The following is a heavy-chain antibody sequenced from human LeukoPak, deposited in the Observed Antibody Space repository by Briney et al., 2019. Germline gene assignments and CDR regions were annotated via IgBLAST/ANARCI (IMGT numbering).Heavy chain of an antibody. CDR3: ARVGYYDSSGYYWYFDL. V-gene: IGHV1-69*06. Sequence: SVKVSCKASGGTFSSYAISWVRQAPGQGLEWMGGIIPIFGTANYAQKFQGRVTITADKSTSTAYMELSSLRSEDTAVYYCARVGYYDSSGYYWYFDLWGRGTLVTVSS. J-gene: IGHJ2*01. D-gene: IGHD3-22*01. CDR2: IIPIFGTA. CDR1: GGTFSSYA.